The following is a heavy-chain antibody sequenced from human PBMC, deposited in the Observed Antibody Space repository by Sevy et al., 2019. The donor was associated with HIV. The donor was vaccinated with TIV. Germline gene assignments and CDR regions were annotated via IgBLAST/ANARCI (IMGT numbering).Heavy chain of an antibody. CDR1: GFTFSSYA. CDR2: ISYDGSNK. CDR3: ARGGLRYFDCFDY. Sequence: GGSLRLSCAASGFTFSSYAMHWVRQAPGKGLEWVAVISYDGSNKYYADSVKGRFTISRDNSKNTLYLQMNSLRAEDTAVYYCARGGLRYFDCFDYWDQGTLVTVSS. D-gene: IGHD3-9*01. J-gene: IGHJ4*02. V-gene: IGHV3-30-3*01.